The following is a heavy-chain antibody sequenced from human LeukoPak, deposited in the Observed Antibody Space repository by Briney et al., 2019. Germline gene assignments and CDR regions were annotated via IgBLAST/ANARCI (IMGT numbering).Heavy chain of an antibody. CDR3: ARDPGSGCLDY. D-gene: IGHD6-19*01. Sequence: GGSLRLSCAASGFTFSSYAMHWVRQAPGKGLEWVAVISYDGSNKYYADSVKGRFTISRDNAKNSLYLQMNSLRAEDTAVYYCARDPGSGCLDYRGQGTLVTVSS. J-gene: IGHJ4*02. V-gene: IGHV3-30-3*01. CDR2: ISYDGSNK. CDR1: GFTFSSYA.